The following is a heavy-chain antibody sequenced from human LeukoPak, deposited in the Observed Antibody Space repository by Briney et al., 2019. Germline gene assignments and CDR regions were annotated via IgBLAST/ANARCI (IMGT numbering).Heavy chain of an antibody. CDR3: TRGPYYGDD. Sequence: GGSLRLSCAASGFTFSSYSLTWVRQAPGKGLEWVSYISLTGSPIYYAHSVKGRFTISRDNAKNSMYLQMDRLTDDDTAMYYCTRGPYYGDDWGQGTLVIVSS. J-gene: IGHJ4*02. CDR1: GFTFSSYS. V-gene: IGHV3-48*02. D-gene: IGHD3-10*01. CDR2: ISLTGSPI.